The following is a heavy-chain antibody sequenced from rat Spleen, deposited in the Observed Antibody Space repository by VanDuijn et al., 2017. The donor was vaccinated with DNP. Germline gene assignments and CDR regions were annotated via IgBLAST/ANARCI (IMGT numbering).Heavy chain of an antibody. V-gene: IGHV5-27*01. D-gene: IGHD1-3*01. CDR1: GFTFSIYD. Sequence: EVQLVESGGGLVQPGRSLKLSCAASGFTFSIYDMAWVRQAPTKGLEWVASITTSGGSTYYRDSVKGRFTVSRDNAKSTLYLQMDSLRSEDTATYYCTRAMAFWGPGTMVTVSS. J-gene: IGHJ1*01. CDR3: TRAMAF. CDR2: ITTSGGST.